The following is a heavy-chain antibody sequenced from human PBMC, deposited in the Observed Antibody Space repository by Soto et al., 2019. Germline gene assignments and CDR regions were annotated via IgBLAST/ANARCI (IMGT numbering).Heavy chain of an antibody. D-gene: IGHD2-21*01. CDR3: AKDPYSGLLVTVDIRFDP. CDR2: ISGSGVSA. J-gene: IGHJ5*02. CDR1: GFTFSNYS. Sequence: PGGSLRLSCAACGFTFSNYSMTWVRQGPWKGLEWVSAISGSGVSAYYADSVKGRFTISRDNSKNTLYLQMNSLRADDSGVYYCAKDPYSGLLVTVDIRFDPWGPGTLVTVSS. V-gene: IGHV3-23*01.